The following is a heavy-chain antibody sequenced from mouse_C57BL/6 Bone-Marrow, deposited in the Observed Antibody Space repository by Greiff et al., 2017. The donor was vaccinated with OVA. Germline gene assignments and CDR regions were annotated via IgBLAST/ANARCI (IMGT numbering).Heavy chain of an antibody. V-gene: IGHV1-50*01. CDR2: IDPSDSYT. Sequence: QVQLQQSGAELVKPGASVKLSCKASGYTFTSYWMQWVKQRPGQGLEWIVEIDPSDSYTNYNQKFKGKATLTVDTSSSTAYMQLSSLTSEDSAVYYCASAVFAYWGQGTLVTVSA. J-gene: IGHJ3*01. CDR3: ASAVFAY. CDR1: GYTFTSYW.